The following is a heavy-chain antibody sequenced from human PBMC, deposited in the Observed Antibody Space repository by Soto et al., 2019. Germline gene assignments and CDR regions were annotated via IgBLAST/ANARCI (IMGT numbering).Heavy chain of an antibody. V-gene: IGHV1-69*01. CDR1: GGTFSSYA. J-gene: IGHJ4*02. CDR2: IIPIFSTT. D-gene: IGHD6-13*01. Sequence: QVQLVQSGAEVKKPGSSVKVSCKASGGTFSSYAISWVRQAPGQGLEWMGDIIPIFSTTRHAQKFQGRVTITADESTTTAYMELNSLTSADTAVYYCAGGEHASTWFYFDYWGQGTLVTVSS. CDR3: AGGEHASTWFYFDY.